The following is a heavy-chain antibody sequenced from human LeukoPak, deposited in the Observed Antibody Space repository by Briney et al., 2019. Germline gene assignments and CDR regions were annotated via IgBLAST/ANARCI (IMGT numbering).Heavy chain of an antibody. CDR3: ARQPAATAAFDI. CDR2: IYYSGST. CDR1: GGSISSSSYY. Sequence: SETLSLTCTVSGGSISSSSYYWGWIRQPPGKGLEWIGSIYYSGSTYSNPSLKSRVTISVDTSKNQFSLKLSSVTAADAAVYYCARQPAATAAFDIWGLGTMVTVSS. D-gene: IGHD5-18*01. J-gene: IGHJ3*02. V-gene: IGHV4-39*01.